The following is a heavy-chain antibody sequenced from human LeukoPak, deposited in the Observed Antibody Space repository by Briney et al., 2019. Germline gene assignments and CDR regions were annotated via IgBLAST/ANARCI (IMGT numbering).Heavy chain of an antibody. D-gene: IGHD3-22*01. CDR2: IYPGDSDT. V-gene: IGHV5-51*01. CDR3: ARQGSSGYYYDAFDI. CDR1: GYSFTSYW. Sequence: GESLKISCKGSGYSFTSYWIGWVRQVPGKGLEWMGIIYPGDSDTRYSPSFQGQVTISADKSISTAYLQWSSLKASDTAMYYCARQGSSGYYYDAFDIWGQGTMVTVSS. J-gene: IGHJ3*02.